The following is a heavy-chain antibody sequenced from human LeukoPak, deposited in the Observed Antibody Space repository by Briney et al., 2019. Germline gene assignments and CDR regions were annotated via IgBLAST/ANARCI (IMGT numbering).Heavy chain of an antibody. CDR2: IYSGGST. CDR1: GFTVSSNY. D-gene: IGHD6-13*01. J-gene: IGHJ4*02. V-gene: IGHV3-66*01. Sequence: GGSLRLSCAASGFTVSSNYMSWVRQAPGKGLEWVSVIYSGGSTYYADSVKGRFTISRDSSKNTLYLQMNSLRAEDTAVYYCARIAAAGGYFDYWGQGTLATVSS. CDR3: ARIAAAGGYFDY.